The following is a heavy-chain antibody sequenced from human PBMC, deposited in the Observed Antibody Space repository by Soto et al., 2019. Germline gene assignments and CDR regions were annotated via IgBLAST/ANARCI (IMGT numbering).Heavy chain of an antibody. D-gene: IGHD5-18*01. J-gene: IGHJ6*02. CDR2: INHSGST. CDR1: DGSFSDYY. Sequence: SETLSLTCAVYDGSFSDYYWSWIRQPPGKGLEWIGDINHSGSTNYNPSLKSRVTISVDTSKNQFSLKLSSVTAADTAVYFCARGDTAMITYYYFYYGMDVWGQGTTVTVSS. CDR3: ARGDTAMITYYYFYYGMDV. V-gene: IGHV4-34*01.